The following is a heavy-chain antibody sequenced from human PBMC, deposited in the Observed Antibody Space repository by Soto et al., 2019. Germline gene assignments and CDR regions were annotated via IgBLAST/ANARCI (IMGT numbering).Heavy chain of an antibody. Sequence: EVQLVESGGGLVKPGGSLRLSCAASGFTFSSYSMNWVRQAPGKGLEWVSSISSSSSYIYYADSVKGRFTISRDNAKNSLYIQMNSLRAEDTAVYDGARDGGYCSGGSCYPDAFDIWGQGTMVTVSS. J-gene: IGHJ3*02. CDR3: ARDGGYCSGGSCYPDAFDI. V-gene: IGHV3-21*01. CDR1: GFTFSSYS. CDR2: ISSSSSYI. D-gene: IGHD2-15*01.